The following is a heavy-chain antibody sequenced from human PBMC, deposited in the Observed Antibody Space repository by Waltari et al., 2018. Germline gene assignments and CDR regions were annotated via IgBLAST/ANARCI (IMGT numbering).Heavy chain of an antibody. CDR1: GGSISSYY. Sequence: QVQLQESGPGLVKPSETLSLTCTVSGGSISSYYWSWIRQPAGKGLEWIGRIYTSGSTNYNPSLKSRVTMSVDTSKNQFSLKLSSVTAADTAVYYCGRGFYYYDSSGYGYYYYYYMDVWGKGTTVTVSS. CDR2: IYTSGST. J-gene: IGHJ6*03. V-gene: IGHV4-4*07. D-gene: IGHD3-22*01. CDR3: GRGFYYYDSSGYGYYYYYYMDV.